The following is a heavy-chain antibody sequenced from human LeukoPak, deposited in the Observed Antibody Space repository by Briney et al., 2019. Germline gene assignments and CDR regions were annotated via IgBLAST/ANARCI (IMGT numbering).Heavy chain of an antibody. CDR1: GFTFSSYG. V-gene: IGHV3-30*18. J-gene: IGHJ4*02. CDR2: ISYDGSNK. D-gene: IGHD2-2*01. Sequence: PGRSLRLSCAASGFTFSSYGMHWVRQAPGKRLEWVAVISYDGSNKYYADSVKGRFTISRDNSKNTLFLQMNSLRAEDTAVYYCAKDLAGIVVVPAAPDYWGQGTLVTVSS. CDR3: AKDLAGIVVVPAAPDY.